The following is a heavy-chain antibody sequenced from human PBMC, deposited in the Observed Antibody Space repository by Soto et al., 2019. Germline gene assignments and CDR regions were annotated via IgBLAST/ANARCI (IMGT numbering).Heavy chain of an antibody. D-gene: IGHD2-15*01. CDR1: GGSIISGGYY. V-gene: IGHV4-31*03. Sequence: SETLSLTCTVSGGSIISGGYYWIWIRQHPGKGLEWIGYIYYSGSTYYNPSLKSRVTISVDTSKNQFSLKLSSVTAADTAVYYCASSYAGGGNRFYYYGMDVWGQGTTVTVSS. J-gene: IGHJ6*02. CDR3: ASSYAGGGNRFYYYGMDV. CDR2: IYYSGST.